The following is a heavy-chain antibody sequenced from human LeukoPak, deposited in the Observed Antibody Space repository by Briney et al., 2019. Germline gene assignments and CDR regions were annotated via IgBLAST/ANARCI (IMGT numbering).Heavy chain of an antibody. Sequence: GRSLRLSCAASGFTFDDYAMHWVRQAPGKGLEWVSGISWNSGSIGYADSVKGRFTISRDNAKNSLYLQMNSLRAEDTALYYCAKGEESIVAGAIDIWGQGTMVTVSS. D-gene: IGHD5-12*01. V-gene: IGHV3-9*01. J-gene: IGHJ3*02. CDR1: GFTFDDYA. CDR3: AKGEESIVAGAIDI. CDR2: ISWNSGSI.